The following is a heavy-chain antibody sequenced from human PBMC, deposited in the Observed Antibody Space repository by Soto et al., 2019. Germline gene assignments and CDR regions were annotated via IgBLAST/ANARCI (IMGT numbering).Heavy chain of an antibody. CDR1: GGSISSGDYY. V-gene: IGHV4-30-4*01. Sequence: SETLSLTCTVSGGSISSGDYYWSWIRQPPGKGLEWIGYIYYSGSTYYNPSLKSRVTISVDTSKNQFSLKLSSVTAADTAVYYCARGRFGELFFDYWGQGTLVTVSS. D-gene: IGHD3-10*01. J-gene: IGHJ4*02. CDR2: IYYSGST. CDR3: ARGRFGELFFDY.